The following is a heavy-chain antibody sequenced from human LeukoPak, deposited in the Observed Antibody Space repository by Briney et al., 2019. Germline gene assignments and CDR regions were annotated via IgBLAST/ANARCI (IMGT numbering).Heavy chain of an antibody. CDR1: GYRFTYYW. V-gene: IGHV5-51*01. CDR3: ARRDGYNYVDF. D-gene: IGHD5-24*01. Sequence: GGALEISLKGSGYRFTYYWIAWVRPGPGKGVEVMGIIYPDESDTRYSPSCQGQVTISAEEFINTAYLQWSGLKASDTAIYYCARRDGYNYVDFWGQGTLVTVSP. J-gene: IGHJ4*02. CDR2: IYPDESDT.